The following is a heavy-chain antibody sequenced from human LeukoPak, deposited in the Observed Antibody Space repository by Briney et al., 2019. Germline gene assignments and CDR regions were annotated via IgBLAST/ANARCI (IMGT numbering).Heavy chain of an antibody. CDR2: INHSGST. Sequence: PSETLSLTCAVYGGSFSGYYWSWIRQPPEKGLEWIGEINHSGSTNYNPSLKSRVTISVDTSKNQFSLKLSSVTAADTAVYYCARGRLTGAFTRPPDYWGQGTLVTVSS. J-gene: IGHJ4*02. CDR1: GGSFSGYY. V-gene: IGHV4-34*01. CDR3: ARGRLTGAFTRPPDY. D-gene: IGHD7-27*01.